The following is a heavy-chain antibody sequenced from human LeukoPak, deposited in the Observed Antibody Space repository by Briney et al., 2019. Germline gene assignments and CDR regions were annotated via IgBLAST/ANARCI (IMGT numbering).Heavy chain of an antibody. CDR1: GFTFISYA. D-gene: IGHD3-10*01. Sequence: GGSLRLSCSASGFTFISYAIHWVRQAPGKGLEYVSGISNNGGSKYYADSVKGRFTISRDNSKNTLYLQMSSLRAEDTAVYSCARRRGQGSGSYFHYYYYGMDVWGQGTTVTVSS. V-gene: IGHV3-64D*06. J-gene: IGHJ6*02. CDR3: ARRRGQGSGSYFHYYYYGMDV. CDR2: ISNNGGSK.